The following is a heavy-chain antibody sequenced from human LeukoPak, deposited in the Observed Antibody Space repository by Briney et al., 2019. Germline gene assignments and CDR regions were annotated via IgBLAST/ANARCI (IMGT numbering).Heavy chain of an antibody. CDR1: GASISNYY. V-gene: IGHV4-34*01. Sequence: SETLSLTCTVSGASISNYYWSWIRQPPGKGLEWIGEINHSGSTNYNPSLKSRVTISVDTSKNQFSLKLSSVTAADTAVYYCASSLSDPAEYFQHWGQGTLVTVSS. CDR2: INHSGST. D-gene: IGHD3-10*01. CDR3: ASSLSDPAEYFQH. J-gene: IGHJ1*01.